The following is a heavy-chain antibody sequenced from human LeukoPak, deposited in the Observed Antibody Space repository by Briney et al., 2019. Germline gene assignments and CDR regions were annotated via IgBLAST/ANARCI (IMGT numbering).Heavy chain of an antibody. V-gene: IGHV1-18*01. CDR1: GYAFTSYG. J-gene: IGHJ4*02. D-gene: IGHD2-15*01. CDR2: ISAYNGNT. Sequence: APVKVSCKASGYAFTSYGISWVRQAPGQGLEWMGWISAYNGNTNYAQKLQGRVTMTTDTSTSTAYMELRSLRSDDTAVYYCARDGRGLYYFDYWGQGTLVTVSS. CDR3: ARDGRGLYYFDY.